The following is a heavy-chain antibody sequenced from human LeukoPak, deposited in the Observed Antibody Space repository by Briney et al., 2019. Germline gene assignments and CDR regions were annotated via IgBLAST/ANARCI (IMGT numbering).Heavy chain of an antibody. CDR2: INSDGSST. CDR3: ARDALGDGPVDY. V-gene: IGHV3-74*01. J-gene: IGHJ4*02. D-gene: IGHD5-24*01. CDR1: GLTFSSYW. Sequence: GGSLRLSCAASGLTFSSYWMHWVRQAPGKGLVWVSRINSDGSSTSYADSVKGRFTISRDNAKNTLYLQMNSLRAEDTAVYYCARDALGDGPVDYWGQGTLVTVSS.